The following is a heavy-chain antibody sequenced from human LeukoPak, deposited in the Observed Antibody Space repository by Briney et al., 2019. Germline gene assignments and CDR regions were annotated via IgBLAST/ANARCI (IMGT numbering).Heavy chain of an antibody. V-gene: IGHV3-48*03. D-gene: IGHD3-10*01. CDR1: GFTFSSYE. J-gene: IGHJ6*02. CDR3: ARESPRITMVRGVISRYGVDV. CDR2: ISSSGSTI. Sequence: PGGSLRLSCAASGFTFSSYEMNWVRQAPGKGLEWVSYISSSGSTIYYADSVKGRFTISRDNAKNSLYLQMNSLRAEDTAVYYCARESPRITMVRGVISRYGVDVWGQGTTVTVSS.